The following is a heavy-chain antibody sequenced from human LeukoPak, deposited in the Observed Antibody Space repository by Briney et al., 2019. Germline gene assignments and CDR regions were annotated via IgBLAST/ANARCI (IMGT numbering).Heavy chain of an antibody. CDR1: GGSITTTNY. V-gene: IGHV4-4*02. Sequence: SGTLSLTCGVSGGSITTTNYWSWVRQSPGRGLEWIGEISLSGYTGFNPSLRGRVTMSLDESKNHLSLTLTSVTAADTAIYYCATFDWGSSPNWGQGSRVTVSS. CDR2: ISLSGYT. CDR3: ATFDWGSSPN. J-gene: IGHJ4*02. D-gene: IGHD3-9*01.